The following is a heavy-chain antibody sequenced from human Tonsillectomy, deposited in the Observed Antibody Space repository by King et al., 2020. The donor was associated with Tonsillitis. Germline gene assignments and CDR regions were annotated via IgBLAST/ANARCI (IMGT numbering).Heavy chain of an antibody. D-gene: IGHD3-10*01. J-gene: IGHJ5*01. CDR1: GDSISRGDDY. CDR2: IYYSGST. Sequence: VQLQESGPRLVMPSQTLSLTCTVSGDSISRGDDYWSWIRQSPGKGLEWIGYIYYSGSTYYKLSLKSLVTISINTSKTQFTLKMRSVTVADTAVYYCAKADGSGSYWVPNWFYSWGQGSPVTVSS. V-gene: IGHV4-30-4*08. CDR3: AKADGSGSYWVPNWFYS.